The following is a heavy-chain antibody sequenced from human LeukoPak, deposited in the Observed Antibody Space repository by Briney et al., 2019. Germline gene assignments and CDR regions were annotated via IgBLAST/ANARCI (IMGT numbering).Heavy chain of an antibody. CDR3: AKLFESGTYNNFFHY. J-gene: IGHJ4*02. Sequence: GGSLRLSCAASAFTFSSYGMSWVRQAPGKGLEWVSAITASCSTHDADSVQGRFTISRDNFKNTLYLQTNSLRPEDTAIYYCAKLFESGTYNNFFHYWGQGTLVTVSS. CDR2: ITASCST. CDR1: AFTFSSYG. D-gene: IGHD3-10*01. V-gene: IGHV3-23*01.